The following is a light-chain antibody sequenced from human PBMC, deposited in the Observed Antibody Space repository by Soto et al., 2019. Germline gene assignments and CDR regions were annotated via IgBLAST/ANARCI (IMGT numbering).Light chain of an antibody. CDR2: HAS. J-gene: IGKJ2*01. CDR3: QQYGGSSPRFT. Sequence: EIVLTQSPGTLSLSPGDRATLSCRASQSLSSTFLAWYQQKPGQAPRLLIYHASSRATGIPDRFSGSGSGTDFTLTINKLEPEDFAVYYCQQYGGSSPRFTFGQGTKLGI. V-gene: IGKV3-20*01. CDR1: QSLSSTF.